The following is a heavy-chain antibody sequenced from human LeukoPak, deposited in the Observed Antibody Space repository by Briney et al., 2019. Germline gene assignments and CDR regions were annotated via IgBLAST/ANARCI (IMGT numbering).Heavy chain of an antibody. Sequence: SETLSLTCTVSGGSISSYYWSWIRQPPGKGLEWIGYIYYSGSTNYNPSLKSRVTISVDTSKNQFSLKLSSVTAADTAVYYCARDHYYYYMDVWGQGTTVTVSS. J-gene: IGHJ6*03. CDR3: ARDHYYYYMDV. V-gene: IGHV4-59*12. CDR2: IYYSGST. CDR1: GGSISSYY.